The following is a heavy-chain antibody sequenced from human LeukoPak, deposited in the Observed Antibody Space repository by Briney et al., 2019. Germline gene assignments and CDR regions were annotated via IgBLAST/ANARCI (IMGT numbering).Heavy chain of an antibody. CDR2: IISTGSYI. D-gene: IGHD2-2*01. J-gene: IGHJ4*02. Sequence: GGSLRLSCAASGFTFSSYTMNWVRQAPGKGLEWVSSIISTGSYIYYADSVKGRFTISRDNAKNSLYLQMNSLRAEDTAVYYCARDFGGYCSSSNCYLGHLDYWGQGTLVTVSS. CDR1: GFTFSSYT. V-gene: IGHV3-21*03. CDR3: ARDFGGYCSSSNCYLGHLDY.